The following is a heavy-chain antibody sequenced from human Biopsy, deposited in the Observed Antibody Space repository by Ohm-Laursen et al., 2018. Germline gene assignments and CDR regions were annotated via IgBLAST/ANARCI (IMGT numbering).Heavy chain of an antibody. CDR2: ISYDQITK. Sequence: SLRLSCSASGFTFRTYGMHWVRLAPGKGLEWVAVISYDQITKHYADPVRGRFTISRDNSKNTLYLQVNSLRAEDTVVYYCAKDLSVYYYYGIDVWGQGTTVTVSS. CDR1: GFTFRTYG. CDR3: AKDLSVYYYYGIDV. V-gene: IGHV3-30*18. J-gene: IGHJ6*02. D-gene: IGHD5/OR15-5a*01.